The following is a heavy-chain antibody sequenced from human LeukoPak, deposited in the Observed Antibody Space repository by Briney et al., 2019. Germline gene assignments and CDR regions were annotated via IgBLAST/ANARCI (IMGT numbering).Heavy chain of an antibody. CDR3: ARDLGGYSDGSYYYYMDV. Sequence: PSETLSLTCTVSGGSISSYYWSWIRQPPGKGLEWIGYIYYSGSTNYNPSLKSRVTMSLDTSKNQFSLKLISVTAADTAVYYCARDLGGYSDGSYYYYMDVWGKGTTVTVSS. D-gene: IGHD5-18*01. CDR1: GGSISSYY. J-gene: IGHJ6*03. CDR2: IYYSGST. V-gene: IGHV4-59*12.